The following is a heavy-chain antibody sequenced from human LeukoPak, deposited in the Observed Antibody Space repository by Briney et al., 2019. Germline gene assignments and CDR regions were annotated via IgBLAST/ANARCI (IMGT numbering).Heavy chain of an antibody. CDR3: ARLGGGFSDY. CDR1: GLTFSSYS. D-gene: IGHD1-26*01. J-gene: IGHJ4*02. V-gene: IGHV3-21*01. CDR2: IDTDNYM. Sequence: AGSLSLSCAASGLTFSSYSMNWVRQAPGKGLEWVSSIDTDNYMYYADSVKGRFTISRDNAKNSLFLQMSSLRADDTAVYYCARLGGGFSDYWGQGVLVTVSS.